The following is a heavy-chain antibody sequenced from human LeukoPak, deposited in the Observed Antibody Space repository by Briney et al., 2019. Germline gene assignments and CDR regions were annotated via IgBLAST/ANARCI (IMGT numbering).Heavy chain of an antibody. J-gene: IGHJ4*02. CDR3: ALQNDSSPFDY. CDR1: VFTVSSNY. D-gene: IGHD3-22*01. CDR2: IYSGGST. Sequence: GGSLRLSCAASVFTVSSNYMSWFRQAPVKGLEWVSVIYSGGSTYYADSVKGRFTISRDNSKNTLYLQMNSLRAEDTAVYYCALQNDSSPFDYWGQGTLVTVSS. V-gene: IGHV3-53*01.